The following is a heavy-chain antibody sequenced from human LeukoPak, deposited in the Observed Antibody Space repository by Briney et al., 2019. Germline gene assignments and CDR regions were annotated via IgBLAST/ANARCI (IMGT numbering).Heavy chain of an antibody. J-gene: IGHJ4*02. Sequence: PGGSLRLSCAASGFTFSSYGMHWVRQAPGKGLEWVAIISYDGGNKYYADCVKGRFTISRDNSKNTLYLQMNSLRAEDTAVYYCAKEENSYRYQYDYWGQGTLVTVSS. CDR3: AKEENSYRYQYDY. CDR2: ISYDGGNK. CDR1: GFTFSSYG. V-gene: IGHV3-30*18. D-gene: IGHD5-18*01.